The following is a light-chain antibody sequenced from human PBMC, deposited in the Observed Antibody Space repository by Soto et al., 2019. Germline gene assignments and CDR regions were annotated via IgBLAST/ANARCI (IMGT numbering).Light chain of an antibody. CDR3: QQDGSSPRT. Sequence: EIVLTQSPGTLSLSPGERATLSCRASQSVSSSYLAWYQQKPGQAPRLLIYGASSRATGIPDRFSGSGCGTDFTLTISRLEPEDFAVYYCQQDGSSPRTFGQGTKVEIK. V-gene: IGKV3-20*01. CDR1: QSVSSSY. CDR2: GAS. J-gene: IGKJ1*01.